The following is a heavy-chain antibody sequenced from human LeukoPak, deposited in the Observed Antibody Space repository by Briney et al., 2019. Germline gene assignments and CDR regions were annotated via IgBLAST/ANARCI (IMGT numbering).Heavy chain of an antibody. CDR2: ISSSGSTI. D-gene: IGHD3-9*01. J-gene: IGHJ4*02. Sequence: GGSLRLSCAASGFTFSSYEMNWVRQAPGKGLEWVSYISSSGSTIYYADSVKGRFTISRDNAKNSLYLQMNSLRAEDTAVYYCARSAILTGYQWVPFDYWGQGTLVTVS. CDR1: GFTFSSYE. CDR3: ARSAILTGYQWVPFDY. V-gene: IGHV3-48*03.